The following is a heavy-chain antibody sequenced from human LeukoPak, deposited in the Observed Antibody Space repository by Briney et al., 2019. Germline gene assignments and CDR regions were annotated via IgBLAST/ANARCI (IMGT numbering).Heavy chain of an antibody. J-gene: IGHJ3*02. CDR2: IYSSGST. CDR3: ARADNYPDAFDI. D-gene: IGHD5-24*01. Sequence: PSETLSPTCTVSSGSISSGSYYWSWIRQPAGKGLEWIGRIYSSGSTNYNPSLKSRVTISVDTSKNQFSLKLSSVTAADTAVYYRARADNYPDAFDIWGQGTMVTVSS. V-gene: IGHV4-61*02. CDR1: SGSISSGSYY.